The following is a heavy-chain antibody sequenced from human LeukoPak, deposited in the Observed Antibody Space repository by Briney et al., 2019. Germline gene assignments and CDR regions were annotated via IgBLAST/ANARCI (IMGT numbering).Heavy chain of an antibody. CDR3: ASNRVHEDYYMDV. Sequence: PGGSLRLSCAASGFTFSSYSMNWVRQAPGKGLEWVSSISSSSSYIYYADSVKGRFTISRDNAKNSLYLQMNSLRAEDMAVYYCASNRVHEDYYMDVWGKGTTVTVSS. V-gene: IGHV3-21*01. D-gene: IGHD1-1*01. CDR1: GFTFSSYS. J-gene: IGHJ6*03. CDR2: ISSSSSYI.